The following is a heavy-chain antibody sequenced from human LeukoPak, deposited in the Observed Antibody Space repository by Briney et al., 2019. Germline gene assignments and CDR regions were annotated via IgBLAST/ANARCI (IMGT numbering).Heavy chain of an antibody. CDR1: GYTFTGYY. V-gene: IGHV1-2*06. J-gene: IGHJ6*03. CDR2: INPNSGGT. Sequence: ASVKVSCKASGYTFTGYYMHWVRQAPGQGLEWMGRINPNSGGTNYAQKFQGRVTMTRDTSISTAYMELSRLRSDDTAVYYCARVMAAAAGTIYYYYYMDVWGKGTTVTVSS. D-gene: IGHD6-13*01. CDR3: ARVMAAAAGTIYYYYYMDV.